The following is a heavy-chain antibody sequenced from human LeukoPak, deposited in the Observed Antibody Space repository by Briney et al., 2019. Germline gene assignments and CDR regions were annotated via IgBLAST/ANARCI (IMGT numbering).Heavy chain of an antibody. D-gene: IGHD3-9*01. V-gene: IGHV1-8*03. J-gene: IGHJ6*03. CDR2: MDPNSGNT. Sequence: ASVKVSCKASGYTFTSYDINWVRQATGQGLEWMGWMDPNSGNTGYAQKFQGRATITRSTSISTAYMELSSLRSEDTALYYCARGGLTHYYYYMDVWGKGTTVTVSS. CDR3: ARGGLTHYYYYMDV. CDR1: GYTFTSYD.